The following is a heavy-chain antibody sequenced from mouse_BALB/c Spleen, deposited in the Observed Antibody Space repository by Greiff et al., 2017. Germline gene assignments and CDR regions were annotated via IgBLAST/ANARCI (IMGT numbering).Heavy chain of an antibody. CDR3: ARSGGNYLYAMDY. CDR2: INPGSGGT. CDR1: GYAFTNYL. J-gene: IGHJ4*01. V-gene: IGHV1-54*01. Sequence: QVQLQQSGAELVRPGTSVKVSCKASGYAFTNYLIEWVKQRPGQGLEWIGVINPGSGGTNYNEKFKGKATLTADKSSSTAYMQLSSLTSDDSAVYCCARSGGNYLYAMDYWGQGTSVTVSS. D-gene: IGHD2-1*01.